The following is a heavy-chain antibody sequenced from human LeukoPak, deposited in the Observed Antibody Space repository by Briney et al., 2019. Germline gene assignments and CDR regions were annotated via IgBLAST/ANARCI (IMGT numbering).Heavy chain of an antibody. CDR3: ARVYGGYDFNYYYYYMDV. Sequence: PSETLSLTCTVSGGSISSYFWTWIRQPQGKGLDWVGIIYNTRTTDYNPSLKSRVTISVDRSKNQFSLKLTSVTAADTAMYYCARVYGGYDFNYYYYYMDVWGKGTTVTISS. CDR2: IYNTRTT. D-gene: IGHD5-12*01. J-gene: IGHJ6*03. V-gene: IGHV4-59*01. CDR1: GGSISSYF.